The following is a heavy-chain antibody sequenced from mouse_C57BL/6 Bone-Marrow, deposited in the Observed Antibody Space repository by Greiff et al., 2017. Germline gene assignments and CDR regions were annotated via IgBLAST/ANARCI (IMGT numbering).Heavy chain of an antibody. CDR3: ARNYGSLFAY. J-gene: IGHJ3*01. CDR2: IDPSDSYT. Sequence: QVQLQQPGAELVMPGASVKLSCKASGYTFTSYWMHWVKQRPGQGLEWIGEIDPSDSYTNYNQKFKGKSTLTVDKSSSKADMQLSSLTSEDSAVYYCARNYGSLFAYWGQGTLVTVSA. V-gene: IGHV1-69*01. D-gene: IGHD1-1*01. CDR1: GYTFTSYW.